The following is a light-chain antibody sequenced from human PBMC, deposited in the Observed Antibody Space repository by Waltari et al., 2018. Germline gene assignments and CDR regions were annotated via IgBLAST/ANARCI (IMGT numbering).Light chain of an antibody. CDR3: QSYDTIDSFV. Sequence: QSELTQPPSVSGALGQTVTISCTGRRSNIGSGFRVHWYRQLTGTAPKVVIYDNNVRPSGVPDRFSGSRSATSASLAITGLQAEDEGEYYCQSYDTIDSFVFGSGTQVTV. J-gene: IGLJ1*01. CDR2: DNN. V-gene: IGLV1-40*01. CDR1: RSNIGSGFR.